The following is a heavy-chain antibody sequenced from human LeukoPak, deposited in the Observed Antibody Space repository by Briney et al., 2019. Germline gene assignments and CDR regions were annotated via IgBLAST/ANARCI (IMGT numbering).Heavy chain of an antibody. V-gene: IGHV5-51*01. CDR1: GSSFTSYW. J-gene: IGHJ5*02. CDR3: ARHSQYSSSWYRSPFDP. Sequence: GEPLQISFQGSGSSFTSYWIGWVRQMPGKGLEWMGIIYPGDSDTRYSPSFQGQVTISADKSISTAYLQSSSLKASDTAMYYCARHSQYSSSWYRSPFDPWGQGTLVTVSS. D-gene: IGHD6-13*01. CDR2: IYPGDSDT.